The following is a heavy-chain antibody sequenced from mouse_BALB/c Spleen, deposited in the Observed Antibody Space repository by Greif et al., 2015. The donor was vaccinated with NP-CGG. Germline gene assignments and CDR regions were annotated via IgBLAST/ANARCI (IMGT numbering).Heavy chain of an antibody. Sequence: VQLKESGGGLVQPGGSLRLSCATSGFTFTDYYMSWVRQPPGKALEWLVFIRNKANGYTTEYSASVKGRFTISRDNSQSILYLQMNTLRAEDSATYYCARDVFYGNYGSFAYWGQGTLVTVSA. CDR3: ARDVFYGNYGSFAY. V-gene: IGHV7-3*02. J-gene: IGHJ3*01. CDR1: GFTFTDYY. CDR2: IRNKANGYTT. D-gene: IGHD2-1*01.